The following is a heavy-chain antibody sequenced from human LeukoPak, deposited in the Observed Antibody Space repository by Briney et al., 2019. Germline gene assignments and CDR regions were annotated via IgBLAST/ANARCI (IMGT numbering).Heavy chain of an antibody. CDR1: GGSISSYY. V-gene: IGHV4-59*01. CDR2: IYYSGST. D-gene: IGHD3-16*01. CDR3: ARAPGGIMITFGGFDY. Sequence: SETLSLTCTVSGGSISSYYWSWIRQPPGKGLEWIGYIYYSGSTNYNPSLKSRVTISVDTSKNQFSLKLSSVTAADTAVYYCARAPGGIMITFGGFDYWGQGTLVTVSS. J-gene: IGHJ4*02.